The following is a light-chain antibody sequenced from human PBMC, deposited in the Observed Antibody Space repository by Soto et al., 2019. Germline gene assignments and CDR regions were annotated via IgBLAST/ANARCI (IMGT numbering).Light chain of an antibody. CDR3: ETWDSNTRV. J-gene: IGLJ2*01. Sequence: QPVLTQSSSASASLGSSVKLTCTLGSGHSSYIIAWHQQQPGKAPRYLMKLEGSGSYNKGSGVPDRFSGSSSGADRYLTISNLQFEDEANYYCETWDSNTRVFGGGTKLTVL. CDR2: LEGSGSY. V-gene: IGLV4-60*02. CDR1: SGHSSYI.